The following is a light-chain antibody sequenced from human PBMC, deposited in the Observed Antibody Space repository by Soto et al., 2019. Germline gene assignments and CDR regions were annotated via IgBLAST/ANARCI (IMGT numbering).Light chain of an antibody. J-gene: IGKJ3*01. Sequence: ESMCTQSPPTLSLYPGERATLSCRASQSVRSYLAWYQQKPGQAPRLLIYDASNRAPGIPARFSGSGSGTDFTLTISRLEPEDFAVYYCQQSGDSPLFCPGSKVDIK. CDR3: QQSGDSPL. CDR2: DAS. V-gene: IGKV3-11*01. CDR1: QSVRSY.